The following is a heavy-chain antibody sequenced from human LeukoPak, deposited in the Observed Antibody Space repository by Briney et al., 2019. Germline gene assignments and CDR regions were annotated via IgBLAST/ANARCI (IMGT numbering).Heavy chain of an antibody. CDR1: GFTFSSSW. CDR3: ARVAYGDYGVFDY. V-gene: IGHV3-74*01. Sequence: GGSLRLSCAASGFTFSSSWMYWVRQAPGKGLVWVSRIDSDGSDTTYADSVKGRFTISRDNAKNTVYLQMNSLRAEDTAVYFCARVAYGDYGVFDYWGQGTLVTVSS. J-gene: IGHJ4*02. D-gene: IGHD4-17*01. CDR2: IDSDGSDT.